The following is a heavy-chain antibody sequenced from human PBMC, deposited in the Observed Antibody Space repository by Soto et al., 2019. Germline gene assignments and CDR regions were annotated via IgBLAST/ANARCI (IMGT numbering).Heavy chain of an antibody. Sequence: PSETLSLTCTVSGGSISSSSYYWGWIRQPPGKGLEWIGSIYYSGSTYYNPSLKSRVTISVDTSKNQFSLKLSSVTAADTAVYYCARHGGLKMTTRRGYFDYWGQGTLVTVSS. V-gene: IGHV4-39*01. J-gene: IGHJ4*02. D-gene: IGHD4-4*01. CDR2: IYYSGST. CDR1: GGSISSSSYY. CDR3: ARHGGLKMTTRRGYFDY.